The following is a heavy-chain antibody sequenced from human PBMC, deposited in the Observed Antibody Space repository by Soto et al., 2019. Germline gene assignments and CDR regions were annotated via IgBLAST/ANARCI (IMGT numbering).Heavy chain of an antibody. V-gene: IGHV4-59*01. CDR2: IYYSGST. J-gene: IGHJ4*02. D-gene: IGHD5-12*01. CDR1: GGSISSYY. Sequence: WETLSLICTVSGGSISSYYWSWIRQPPGKGLEWIGYIYYSGSTNYNPSLKSRVTISVDTSKNQFSLKLSSVTAADTAVYYCARDLYSGYGPFDYWGQGTLLTVSS. CDR3: ARDLYSGYGPFDY.